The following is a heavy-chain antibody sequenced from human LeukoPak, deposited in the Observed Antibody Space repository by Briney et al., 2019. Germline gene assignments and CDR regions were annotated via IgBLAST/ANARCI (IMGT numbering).Heavy chain of an antibody. V-gene: IGHV4-39*07. CDR2: IYYSGST. CDR3: ARLGSGTFLYWFDP. CDR1: GFTFSSYS. Sequence: PGGSLRLSCAASGFTFSSYSMNWIRQPPGKGLEWIGSIYYSGSTYYNPSLKSRVTISVDTSKNQFSLKLSSVTAADTAVYYCARLGSGTFLYWFDPWGQGTLVTVSS. J-gene: IGHJ5*02. D-gene: IGHD1-1*01.